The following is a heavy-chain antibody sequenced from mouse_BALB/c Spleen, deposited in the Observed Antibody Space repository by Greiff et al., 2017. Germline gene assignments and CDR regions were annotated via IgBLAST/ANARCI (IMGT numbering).Heavy chain of an antibody. Sequence: EVKLQESGPGLVKPSQSLSLTCSVTGYSITSGYYWNWIRQFPGNKLEWMGYISYDGSNNYNPSLKNRISITRDTSKNQFFLKLNSVTTEDTATYYCARVEVYYAMDYWGQGTSVTVSS. CDR1: GYSITSGYY. V-gene: IGHV3-6*02. CDR3: ARVEVYYAMDY. CDR2: ISYDGSN. J-gene: IGHJ4*01.